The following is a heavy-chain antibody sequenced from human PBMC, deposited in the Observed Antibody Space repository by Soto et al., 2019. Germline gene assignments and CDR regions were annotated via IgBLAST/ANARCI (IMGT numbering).Heavy chain of an antibody. Sequence: GSGPTLVNPTQTLTLTCTFSGFSLSTSGVGVGWIRQPPGKALEWLALIYWNDDKRYSPSLKSRLTITKDTSKNQVVLTMTNMDPVDTATYYCAHYYYDSSGYYSPLDYWGQGTLVTVSS. J-gene: IGHJ4*02. CDR3: AHYYYDSSGYYSPLDY. CDR1: GFSLSTSGVG. V-gene: IGHV2-5*01. CDR2: IYWNDDK. D-gene: IGHD3-22*01.